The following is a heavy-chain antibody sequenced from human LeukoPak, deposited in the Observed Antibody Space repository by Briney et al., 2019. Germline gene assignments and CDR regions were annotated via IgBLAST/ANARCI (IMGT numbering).Heavy chain of an antibody. J-gene: IGHJ4*02. CDR2: ISAYNGNT. Sequence: GASVKVSCKASGYTFTSYGISWVRQAPGQGLEWMGWISAYNGNTNYAQKLQGRVTMTTDTSTSTAYMELRSLRSEDTAVYYCARDFSGCSGGSCYSAGVDYWGQGTLVTVSS. D-gene: IGHD2-15*01. V-gene: IGHV1-18*01. CDR3: ARDFSGCSGGSCYSAGVDY. CDR1: GYTFTSYG.